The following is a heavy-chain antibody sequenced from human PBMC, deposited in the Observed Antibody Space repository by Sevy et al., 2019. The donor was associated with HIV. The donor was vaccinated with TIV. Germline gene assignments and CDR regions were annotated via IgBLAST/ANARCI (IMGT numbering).Heavy chain of an antibody. CDR3: ARSYQPEDYDFWSDYYRYGMDV. V-gene: IGHV3-7*01. Sequence: GGSLRLSCAASGFTFSSYWMSWVRQAPGKGLEWVANIKQDGSEKDYVDSVKGRFTISRDNAKNSLYLQMNSLRAEDSAVYYCARSYQPEDYDFWSDYYRYGMDVWGQWTTVTVSS. CDR2: IKQDGSEK. J-gene: IGHJ6*02. D-gene: IGHD3-3*01. CDR1: GFTFSSYW.